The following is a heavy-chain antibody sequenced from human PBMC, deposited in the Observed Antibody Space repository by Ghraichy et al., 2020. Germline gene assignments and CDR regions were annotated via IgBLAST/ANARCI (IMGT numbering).Heavy chain of an antibody. J-gene: IGHJ4*02. CDR1: GFTFGDYA. D-gene: IGHD4-17*01. V-gene: IGHV3-49*04. CDR3: TRGYGDYIEVDF. CDR2: IRKKGYGGTA. Sequence: QTLSLTCTASGFTFGDYAMSWVRQAPGKGLEWMGFIRKKGYGGTAEYDASVKGRFTISRDDSKSIAYLQMNSLKTEDTGVYYCTRGYGDYIEVDFWGQGTLVTVSS.